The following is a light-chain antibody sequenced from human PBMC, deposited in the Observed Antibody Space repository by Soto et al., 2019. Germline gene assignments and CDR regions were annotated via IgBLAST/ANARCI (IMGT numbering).Light chain of an antibody. CDR3: GSWDSSLRARV. V-gene: IGLV1-51*01. J-gene: IGLJ3*02. Sequence: QSVLTQPPSVSAAPGQKVTISCSGNNFHIGSTYVSWYQQFPGSPPKLLIYEDNRRPSGTPDRISGSKSGTAATLDITGLQTGDEADYYCGSWDSSLRARVFGGGTKLTVL. CDR1: NFHIGSTY. CDR2: EDN.